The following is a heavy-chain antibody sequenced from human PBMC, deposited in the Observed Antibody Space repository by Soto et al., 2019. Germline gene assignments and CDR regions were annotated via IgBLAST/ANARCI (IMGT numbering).Heavy chain of an antibody. D-gene: IGHD3-3*01. CDR2: IYYSGST. Sequence: PSETLSLTCTVSGGSISSYYWSWIRQPPGKGLEWIGYIYYSGSTNYNPSLKSRVTISVDTSKNQFSLKLSSVTAADTAVYCCARGKRELRFLETYYYYGMDVWGQGTTVTVSS. CDR3: ARGKRELRFLETYYYYGMDV. CDR1: GGSISSYY. J-gene: IGHJ6*02. V-gene: IGHV4-59*01.